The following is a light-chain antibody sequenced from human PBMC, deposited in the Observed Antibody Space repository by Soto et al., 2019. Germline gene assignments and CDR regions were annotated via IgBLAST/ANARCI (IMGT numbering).Light chain of an antibody. CDR2: VNSDGRH. CDR3: QTWGTGIV. J-gene: IGLJ2*01. Sequence: QPVLTQSPTASASLGASVRLTCTLSIGHTAFAIAWHQQQPEQGPRYLMTVNSDGRHTKGDGVPDRFSGSSSGSERYLTISSLQSDDEADYYCQTWGTGIVFGGGTKVTVL. CDR1: IGHTAFA. V-gene: IGLV4-69*01.